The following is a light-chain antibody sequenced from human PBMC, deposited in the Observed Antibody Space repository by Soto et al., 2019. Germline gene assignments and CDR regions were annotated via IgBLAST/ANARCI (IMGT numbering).Light chain of an antibody. Sequence: EIVLTQSPGTLSLSPGERATLSCRASQRISSTYLAWYRQKPGQAPSLLIYAASSRATGIPDRFSGSGSGTDFTLTISRLDPEDFAVYYCQQDYALSWTFGQGTRVEIK. J-gene: IGKJ1*01. CDR1: QRISSTY. V-gene: IGKV3-20*01. CDR2: AAS. CDR3: QQDYALSWT.